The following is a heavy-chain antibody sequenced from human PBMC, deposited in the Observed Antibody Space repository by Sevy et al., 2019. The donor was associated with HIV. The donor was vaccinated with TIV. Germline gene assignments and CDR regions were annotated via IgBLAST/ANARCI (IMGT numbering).Heavy chain of an antibody. CDR2: ISSSGSTI. CDR3: GRDLGSGSYTYYDY. V-gene: IGHV3-11*01. D-gene: IGHD1-26*01. CDR1: GFTFSDYY. J-gene: IGHJ4*02. Sequence: GGSLRLSCAASGFTFSDYYMSWIRQAPGKGLEWVSYISSSGSTIYYADSVKGRFTISRENAKNSLYLQMNSLRAEDTAVYYCGRDLGSGSYTYYDYWGQGTLVTVSS.